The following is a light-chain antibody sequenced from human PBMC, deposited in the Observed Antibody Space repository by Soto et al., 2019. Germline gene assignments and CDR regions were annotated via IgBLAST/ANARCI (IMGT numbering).Light chain of an antibody. CDR2: DAS. V-gene: IGKV3-11*01. CDR1: QRVSSY. CDR3: QQRSNWLT. J-gene: IGKJ4*01. Sequence: EIVLTQSPATLSLSPGERATLSCRASQRVSSYLAWYQQKPGQAPRLLIYDASNRATGIPARLSGSGSGTVFTLTISGLEPEDFAVYYCQQRSNWLTFGGGTKVEIK.